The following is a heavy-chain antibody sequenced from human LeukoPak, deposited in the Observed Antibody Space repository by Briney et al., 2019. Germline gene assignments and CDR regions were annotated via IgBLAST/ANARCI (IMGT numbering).Heavy chain of an antibody. D-gene: IGHD3-22*01. CDR2: IYYSGST. CDR1: GGSISSSSYY. Sequence: SETLSLTCTVSGGSISSSSYYWGWIRQPPGKGLEWIGYIYYSGSTNYNPSLKSRVTISVDTSKKQFSLKLSSVTAADTAVYYCARGLGYYDSSLGYWGQGTLVTVSS. V-gene: IGHV4-61*05. J-gene: IGHJ4*02. CDR3: ARGLGYYDSSLGY.